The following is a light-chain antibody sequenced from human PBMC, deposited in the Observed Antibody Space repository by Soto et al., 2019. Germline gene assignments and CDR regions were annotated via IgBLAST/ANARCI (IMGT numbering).Light chain of an antibody. J-gene: IGKJ1*01. CDR2: DAS. V-gene: IGKV1-5*01. CDR1: QNIDTW. CDR3: QHYNSYSEA. Sequence: DIQMTQSPSTLSASVGDRATITCRASQNIDTWLAWYQQKPGKAPKLLISDASRLESGVPSKFSGSGSGTEFTLTISSLQPDDFATYYCQHYNSYSEAFGQGTKVDI.